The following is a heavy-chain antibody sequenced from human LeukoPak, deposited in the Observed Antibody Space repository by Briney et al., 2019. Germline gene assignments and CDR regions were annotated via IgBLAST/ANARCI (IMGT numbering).Heavy chain of an antibody. V-gene: IGHV1-18*04. Sequence: GASVKVSCKASGYTFTGYYMHWVRQAPGQGLEWMGWINPNSGNTNYAQKLQGRVTMTTDTSTSTAYMELRSLRSDDTAVYYCARDRDIVLMVYANDAFDIWGQGTMVTVSS. CDR3: ARDRDIVLMVYANDAFDI. CDR1: GYTFTGYY. J-gene: IGHJ3*02. D-gene: IGHD2-8*01. CDR2: INPNSGNT.